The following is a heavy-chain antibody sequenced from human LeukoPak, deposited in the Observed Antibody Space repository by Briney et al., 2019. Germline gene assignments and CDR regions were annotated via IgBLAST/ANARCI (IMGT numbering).Heavy chain of an antibody. V-gene: IGHV3-23*01. D-gene: IGHD2-2*01. CDR1: GFTFSSYA. CDR3: ANSYCSSTSCYLYYFDY. J-gene: IGHJ4*02. Sequence: GGPLRLSCAASGFTFSSYAMSWVRQAPGKGLEWVSAISGSGGSTYYADSVKGRFTISRDNSKNTLYLQMNSLRAEDTAVYYCANSYCSSTSCYLYYFDYWGQGTLVTVSS. CDR2: ISGSGGST.